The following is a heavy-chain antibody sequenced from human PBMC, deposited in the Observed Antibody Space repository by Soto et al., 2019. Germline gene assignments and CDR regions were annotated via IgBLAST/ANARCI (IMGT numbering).Heavy chain of an antibody. CDR1: GFTFSNAW. J-gene: IGHJ6*02. CDR3: TTCLLTGDTVLPSYGMDV. Sequence: GGSLRLSCAASGFTFSNAWMNWVRQAPGKGLEWVGRIKSKTDGGTTDYAAPVKGRFTISRDDSKNTLYLQMNSLKTEDTAVYYCTTCLLTGDTVLPSYGMDVWGQGTTVTVSS. D-gene: IGHD1-20*01. V-gene: IGHV3-15*07. CDR2: IKSKTDGGTT.